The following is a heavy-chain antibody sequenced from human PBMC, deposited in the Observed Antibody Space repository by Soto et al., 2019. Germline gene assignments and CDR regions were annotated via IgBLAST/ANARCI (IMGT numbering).Heavy chain of an antibody. Sequence: QVQLVQSGEELKKPGSSVKVSCKASGGSLNNFLITWVGQAPGQGLEWLGEIVPLSGATNSAQKFQGRVTITADDSTKTAYMELRSLRPEDTAMYFCARGGVDTVTFDYWGQGTLVTVSS. V-gene: IGHV1-69*01. CDR1: GGSLNNFL. CDR3: ARGGVDTVTFDY. CDR2: IVPLSGAT. D-gene: IGHD5-18*01. J-gene: IGHJ4*02.